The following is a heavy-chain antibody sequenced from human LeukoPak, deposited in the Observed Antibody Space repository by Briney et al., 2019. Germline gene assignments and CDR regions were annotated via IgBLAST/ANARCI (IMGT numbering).Heavy chain of an antibody. D-gene: IGHD4-17*01. CDR3: ARDPRLRLKRSGWFDP. CDR1: GFVFSDYY. Sequence: GGSLRLSCAASGFVFSDYYMSWIRQAPGKGLEWVSYISSSGSPICYAESVKGRFTTSRDNAKNSLYLQMNSLRTEDTAVYYCARDPRLRLKRSGWFDPWGQGTLVTVSS. J-gene: IGHJ5*02. V-gene: IGHV3-11*04. CDR2: ISSSGSPI.